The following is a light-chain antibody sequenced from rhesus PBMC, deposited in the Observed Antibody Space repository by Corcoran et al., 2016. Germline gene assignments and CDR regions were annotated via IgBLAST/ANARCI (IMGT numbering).Light chain of an antibody. CDR2: YAS. CDR3: QQGYGAPFT. V-gene: IGKV1S15*01. Sequence: DIQMTQSPSSLSASVGDSVTITCRANQDMSNNLAWYQQKPGKVPNLLIYYASPLQTGVPSRFSGSGSGTDFTLPISSLQPEDFATYYCQQGYGAPFTFDPGTKLDIK. CDR1: QDMSNN. J-gene: IGKJ3*01.